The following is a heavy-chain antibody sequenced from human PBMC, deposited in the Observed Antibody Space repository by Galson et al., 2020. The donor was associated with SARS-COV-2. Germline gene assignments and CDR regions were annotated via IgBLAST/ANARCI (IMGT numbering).Heavy chain of an antibody. CDR1: GFTFSSYW. Sequence: GGSLRLSCAASGFTFSSYWMSWVRQAPGKGLEWVANIKQDGSEKYYADSVKGRFTISRDNSKNTLYLQMNSLRAEDTAVYYCAKQKDFWSGYYTFDYWGQGTLVTVSS. J-gene: IGHJ4*02. CDR2: IKQDGSEK. V-gene: IGHV3-7*01. D-gene: IGHD3-3*01. CDR3: AKQKDFWSGYYTFDY.